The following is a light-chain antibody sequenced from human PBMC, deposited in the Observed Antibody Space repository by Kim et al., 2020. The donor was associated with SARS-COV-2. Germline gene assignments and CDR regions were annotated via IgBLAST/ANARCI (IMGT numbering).Light chain of an antibody. CDR2: AAS. J-gene: IGKJ2*01. Sequence: SASIGDSVTITWRASQGISGYLAGFQQKPGKAPKPLIFAASKLQSGVPSSFSGSGCGTDFTLTISCLQSEDSATYYCQQYHSYPHAFRQGTKLDI. CDR3: QQYHSYPHA. V-gene: IGKV1-8*01. CDR1: QGISGY.